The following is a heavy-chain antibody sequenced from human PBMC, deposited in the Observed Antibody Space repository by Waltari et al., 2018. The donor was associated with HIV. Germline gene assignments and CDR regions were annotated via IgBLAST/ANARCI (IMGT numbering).Heavy chain of an antibody. D-gene: IGHD2-15*01. CDR1: GGGFGSYT. CDR2: IIPNIGAT. Sequence: QVQLVQSGAEMKMPESSVKVSCKASGGGFGSYTISWVRQAPGEGLEWMGVIIPNIGATRVAKKFLGRGTISADQSTSTVYLELTSLRSDDTAVYYCARGGCSGRTRYSKSLVLWGQGTKVTGSS. CDR3: ARGGCSGRTRYSKSLVL. J-gene: IGHJ3*01. V-gene: IGHV1-69*01.